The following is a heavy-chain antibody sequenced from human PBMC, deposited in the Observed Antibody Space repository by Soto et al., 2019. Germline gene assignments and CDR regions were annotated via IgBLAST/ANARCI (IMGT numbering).Heavy chain of an antibody. CDR1: GFTFSSYW. Sequence: EVQLVESGGGLVQPGGSLRLSCAASGFTFSSYWMSWVRRAPGKGLEWVANIKQDGSEKYYVDSVKGRFTISRDNAKNSLYLQMNRLRAEDTAVYYCAGVGVGGDYDAFDIWGQGTMVTVSS. V-gene: IGHV3-7*04. D-gene: IGHD4-17*01. J-gene: IGHJ3*02. CDR2: IKQDGSEK. CDR3: AGVGVGGDYDAFDI.